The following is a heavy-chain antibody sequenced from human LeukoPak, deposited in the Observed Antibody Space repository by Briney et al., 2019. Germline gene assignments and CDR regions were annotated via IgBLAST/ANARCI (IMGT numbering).Heavy chain of an antibody. Sequence: ASVKVSCKASGYTFTGYYMHWVRQAPGQGLEWMGWINPNSGGTNYAQKFQGRVTMTRDTSISTACMELSRLRSDDTAVYYCASDRGYSYGYPLSFDYWGQGTLVTVSS. CDR3: ASDRGYSYGYPLSFDY. D-gene: IGHD5-18*01. V-gene: IGHV1-2*02. CDR1: GYTFTGYY. CDR2: INPNSGGT. J-gene: IGHJ4*02.